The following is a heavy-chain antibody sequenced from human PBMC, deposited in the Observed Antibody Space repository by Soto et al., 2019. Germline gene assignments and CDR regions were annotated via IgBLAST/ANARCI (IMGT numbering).Heavy chain of an antibody. D-gene: IGHD3-3*01. V-gene: IGHV3-7*03. Sequence: GGSLRLSCAASGFTFSSYWMSWVRQAPGKGLEWVANIKQDGSEKYYVDSVKGRFTISRDNAKNSLYLQMNSLRAEDTAVYYCARSPNYDFWSGYIYYYGMDVWGQGTTVTVSS. J-gene: IGHJ6*02. CDR3: ARSPNYDFWSGYIYYYGMDV. CDR2: IKQDGSEK. CDR1: GFTFSSYW.